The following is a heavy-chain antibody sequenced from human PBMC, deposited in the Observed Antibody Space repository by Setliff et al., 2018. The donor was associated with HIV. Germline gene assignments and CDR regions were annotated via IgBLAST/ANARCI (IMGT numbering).Heavy chain of an antibody. Sequence: GGSLRLSCVVSGFTFSNFWMHWVRQAPGKGLVWVSRINSDGSTTDYADSVKGRFTISRDNAKNTLYLQMNSLRADDTAVYYCVRDLYYYDHWGQGTLVTVSS. CDR3: VRDLYYYDH. J-gene: IGHJ4*02. CDR2: INSDGSTT. V-gene: IGHV3-74*01. CDR1: GFTFSNFW. D-gene: IGHD3-10*01.